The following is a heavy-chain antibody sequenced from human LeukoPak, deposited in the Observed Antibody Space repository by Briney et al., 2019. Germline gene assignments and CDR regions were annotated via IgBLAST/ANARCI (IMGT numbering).Heavy chain of an antibody. D-gene: IGHD1-14*01. J-gene: IGHJ4*02. CDR2: ISSDGTSR. Sequence: PVGSLRLSCEASGYSFSTYWMHWVRQAPGEGLMWVSRISSDGTSRTYADSVEGRFTIFRDNAKNTVYLQMDSLRPEDTAVYYCGRDHNRGDYWGLGTLVTVSS. CDR1: GYSFSTYW. CDR3: GRDHNRGDY. V-gene: IGHV3-74*03.